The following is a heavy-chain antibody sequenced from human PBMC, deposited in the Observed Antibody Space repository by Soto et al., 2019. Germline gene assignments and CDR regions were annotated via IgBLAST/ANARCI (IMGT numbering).Heavy chain of an antibody. Sequence: PGGSLRLSCAASGFTFSSYGMHWVRQAPGKGLEWVAVISYDGSNKYYADSVKGRFTISRDNSKNTLYLQMNSLRAEDTAVFYCAKDLGYYDSSGYYGMDVWGQGTTVTVSS. J-gene: IGHJ6*02. V-gene: IGHV3-30*18. CDR1: GFTFSSYG. CDR3: AKDLGYYDSSGYYGMDV. D-gene: IGHD3-22*01. CDR2: ISYDGSNK.